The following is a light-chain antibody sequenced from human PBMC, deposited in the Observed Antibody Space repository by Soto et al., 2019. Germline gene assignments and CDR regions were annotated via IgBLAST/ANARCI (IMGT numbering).Light chain of an antibody. Sequence: DIQMTQSPSTLSASVGDRVTITCRASQSISSWLAWYQQKPGKAPKLLIYKACSLESGVPSRFSGSGSGTGFTLTISSLQPDDFATYYCQQYNSYNTFGQGTKLEIK. CDR2: KAC. CDR1: QSISSW. V-gene: IGKV1-5*03. CDR3: QQYNSYNT. J-gene: IGKJ2*01.